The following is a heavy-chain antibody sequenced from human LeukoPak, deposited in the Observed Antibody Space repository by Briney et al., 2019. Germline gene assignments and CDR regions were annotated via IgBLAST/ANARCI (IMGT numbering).Heavy chain of an antibody. V-gene: IGHV1-69*13. D-gene: IGHD5-12*01. J-gene: IGHJ3*01. CDR1: GGSFRGYC. Sequence: ASVKVSCKASGGSFRGYCISWVRQAPGQGLEWMGGIIPVFGTSNYAQKFQGRVTITADESTSTAYMELSSLRSEDTAVYYCARDPRYSDFHLGSGAFDLWGQGTMVTVS. CDR3: ARDPRYSDFHLGSGAFDL. CDR2: IIPVFGTS.